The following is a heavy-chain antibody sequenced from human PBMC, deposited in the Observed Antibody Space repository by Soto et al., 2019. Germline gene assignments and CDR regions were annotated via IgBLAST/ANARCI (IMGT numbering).Heavy chain of an antibody. V-gene: IGHV1-69*06. CDR2: IIPIFGTA. D-gene: IGHD4-17*01. Sequence: QVQLVQSGAEVKKPGSSVKVSCKASGGTFSSYAISWVRQAPGQGLEWMGGIIPIFGTANYAQKFQGRVTMTEDKSTSTAYMELSSLRSEDTAVYYCARPSDRTVTTGVSRGDAFDIWGQGTMVTVSS. CDR3: ARPSDRTVTTGVSRGDAFDI. CDR1: GGTFSSYA. J-gene: IGHJ3*02.